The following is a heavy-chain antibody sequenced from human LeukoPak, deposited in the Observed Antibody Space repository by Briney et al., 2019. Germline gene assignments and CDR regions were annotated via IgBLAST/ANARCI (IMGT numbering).Heavy chain of an antibody. CDR3: ARVGSDGSGSYLDY. V-gene: IGHV4-59*01. CDR1: GGSISSYY. D-gene: IGHD3-10*01. Sequence: SETVSLTCTVSGGSISSYYWSWIRQPPGKGLEWIGYIYYSGSTNYNPSLKSRVTISVDTSKNQFSLKLSSVTAADTAVYYCARVGSDGSGSYLDYWGQGTLVTVSS. CDR2: IYYSGST. J-gene: IGHJ4*02.